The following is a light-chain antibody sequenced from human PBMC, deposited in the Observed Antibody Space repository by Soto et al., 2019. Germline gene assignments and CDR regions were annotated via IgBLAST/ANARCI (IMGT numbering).Light chain of an antibody. CDR1: QNIRTE. CDR2: ATS. J-gene: IGKJ1*01. V-gene: IGKV1-6*01. CDR3: LQDYSYPRT. Sequence: AIQMTQSPSSLSASVGDRVTITCRASQNIRTELGWYQQTPGKAPKLLIYATSSLQGGVPSRFSGSGSGTDFTLISSRLQPEDFATYYCLQDYSYPRTFGQGTKVEIK.